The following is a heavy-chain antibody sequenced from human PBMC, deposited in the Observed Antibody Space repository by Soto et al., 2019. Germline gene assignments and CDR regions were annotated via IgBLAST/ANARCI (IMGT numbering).Heavy chain of an antibody. CDR3: ARLVIAAAGKRSDY. CDR1: CGSISSSSYY. Sequence: SETLSLTYTVSCGSISSSSYYFGSIRHPPGKGLEWIGSIYYSGSTYYNPSLKSRVTISVDTSKNQFSLKLSSVTAADTAVYYCARLVIAAAGKRSDYWGQGTLVTVSS. CDR2: IYYSGST. D-gene: IGHD6-13*01. J-gene: IGHJ4*02. V-gene: IGHV4-39*01.